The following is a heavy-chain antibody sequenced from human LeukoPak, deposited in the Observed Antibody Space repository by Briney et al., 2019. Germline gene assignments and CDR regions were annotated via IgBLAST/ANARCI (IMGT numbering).Heavy chain of an antibody. CDR1: GGSFSGYY. D-gene: IGHD6-19*01. V-gene: IGHV4-34*01. CDR3: ARVESSGWYVYFDY. J-gene: IGHJ4*02. CDR2: INHSGST. Sequence: PSETLSLTCAVYGGSFSGYYWSWIRQPPGKGLEWIGEINHSGSTNYNPSLKSRVTISVDTSKNQFSLKLSSVTAADTAVYYCARVESSGWYVYFDYWGQGTLVTVSS.